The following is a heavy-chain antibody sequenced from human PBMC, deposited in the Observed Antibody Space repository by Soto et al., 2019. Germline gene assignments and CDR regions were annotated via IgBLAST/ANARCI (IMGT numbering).Heavy chain of an antibody. CDR3: ARDKYYDFWSGYYAGEGNNWFDP. D-gene: IGHD3-3*01. J-gene: IGHJ5*02. Sequence: QVQLVQSGAEVKKPGSSVKVSCKASGGTFSSYAISWVRQAPGQGLEWMGGIIPIFGTANYAQKFQGRVTITADESTSTAYMDLSSLRSEDTAVYYCARDKYYDFWSGYYAGEGNNWFDPWGQGTLVTVSS. CDR2: IIPIFGTA. V-gene: IGHV1-69*01. CDR1: GGTFSSYA.